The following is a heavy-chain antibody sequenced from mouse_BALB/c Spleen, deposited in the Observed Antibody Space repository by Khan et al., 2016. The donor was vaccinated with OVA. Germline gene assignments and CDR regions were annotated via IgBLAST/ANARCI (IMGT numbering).Heavy chain of an antibody. D-gene: IGHD1-1*01. CDR2: ISGDSSTI. V-gene: IGHV5-17*02. CDR3: APSYYDGYYFDY. CDR1: GFTFSSYG. J-gene: IGHJ2*01. Sequence: EVELVESGGGLVQPGGSRKLSCAASGFTFSSYGMHWVRQAPEKGLEWVAYISGDSSTIYYTDTVKGRFTISRDNPKNTLSLQMNSLMSEDTAMYYCAPSYYDGYYFDYWGPGTTLTVSS.